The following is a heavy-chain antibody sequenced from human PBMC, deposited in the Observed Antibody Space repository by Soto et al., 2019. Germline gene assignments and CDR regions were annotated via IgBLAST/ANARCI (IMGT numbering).Heavy chain of an antibody. V-gene: IGHV3-15*01. CDR2: MKSKTDGGTT. CDR1: GFTFSKAW. CDR3: TTSAHSSRWYRLGYGMDV. D-gene: IGHD6-13*01. J-gene: IGHJ6*01. Sequence: LRLSCAASGFTFSKAWMTWVRQAPGKGLEWVGRMKSKTDGGTTDYGAPVKGRFTISRDDPKNTVFLQMNDLKIEDTAVYYCTTSAHSSRWYRLGYGMDV.